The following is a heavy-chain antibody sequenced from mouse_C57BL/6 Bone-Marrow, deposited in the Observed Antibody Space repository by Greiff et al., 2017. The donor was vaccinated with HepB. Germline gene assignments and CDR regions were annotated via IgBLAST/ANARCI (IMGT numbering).Heavy chain of an antibody. V-gene: IGHV1-26*01. CDR3: ARFDYYPFAY. D-gene: IGHD1-1*01. CDR1: GYTFTDYY. Sequence: VQLQQSGPELVKPGASVKISCKASGYTFTDYYMNWVKQSHGKSLEWIGDINPNNGGTSYNQKFKGKATLTVDKSSSTAYMELRSLTSEDSAVYYCARFDYYPFAYWGQGTLVTVSA. CDR2: INPNNGGT. J-gene: IGHJ3*01.